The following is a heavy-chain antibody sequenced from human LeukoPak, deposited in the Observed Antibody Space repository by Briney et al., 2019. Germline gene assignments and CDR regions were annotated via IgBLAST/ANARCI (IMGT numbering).Heavy chain of an antibody. V-gene: IGHV4-59*01. CDR2: IYYSGST. D-gene: IGHD5-24*01. CDR1: GGSISSYY. CDR3: AREGDGYNYPLFDY. Sequence: PSETLSLTCTVSGGSISSYYWSWIRQPPGKGLEWIGYIYYSGSTNYNPSLKSRVTISVDTSKNQFSLKLSSVTAADTAVYYCAREGDGYNYPLFDYWGQGTLVTVSP. J-gene: IGHJ4*02.